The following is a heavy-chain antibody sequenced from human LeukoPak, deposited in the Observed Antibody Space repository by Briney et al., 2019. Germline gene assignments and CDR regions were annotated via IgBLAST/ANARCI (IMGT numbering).Heavy chain of an antibody. CDR1: GGSVGDSTYY. D-gene: IGHD3-22*01. CDR2: VYYSGTT. CDR3: ARHAYHYDRVFLDFYYLDY. V-gene: IGHV4-39*01. J-gene: IGHJ4*02. Sequence: SETLPLTCTVSGGSVGDSTYYWGWIRQPPGKGVVWIGSVYYSGTTYCNPSLKSRVTISVDTSKNQFSMKLTSVTAADTAVYYCARHAYHYDRVFLDFYYLDYWGQGTLVTVSS.